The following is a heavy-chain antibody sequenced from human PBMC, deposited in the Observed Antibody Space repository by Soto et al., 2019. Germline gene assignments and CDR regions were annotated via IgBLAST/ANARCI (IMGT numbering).Heavy chain of an antibody. CDR3: ANAYCSSTSCRAEYLQH. CDR2: ISGSGGTS. D-gene: IGHD2-2*01. CDR1: GFPFSTYS. V-gene: IGHV3-23*01. Sequence: EVQLLESGGGLVQPGGSLRLSCAAPGFPFSTYSMSWAPQAPGKGREWASAISGSGGTSYYADSVKGRFTISRDNSKNTVYLQMNSLRAEDTAVYFCANAYCSSTSCRAEYLQHWGQGTLVTVSS. J-gene: IGHJ1*01.